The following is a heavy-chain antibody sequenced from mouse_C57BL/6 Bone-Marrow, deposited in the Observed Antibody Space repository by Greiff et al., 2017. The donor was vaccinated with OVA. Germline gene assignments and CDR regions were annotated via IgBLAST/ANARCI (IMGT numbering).Heavy chain of an antibody. CDR2: IYPRSGNT. CDR1: GYTFTSYG. CDR3: ARETVAWFAY. J-gene: IGHJ3*01. V-gene: IGHV1-81*01. Sequence: QVQLKQSGAELARPGASVKLSCKASGYTFTSYGISWVKQRTGQGLEWIGEIYPRSGNTYYNKKFKGKATLTADKSSSTAYMELRSLTSEDSAVYFCARETVAWFAYWGQGTLVTVSA.